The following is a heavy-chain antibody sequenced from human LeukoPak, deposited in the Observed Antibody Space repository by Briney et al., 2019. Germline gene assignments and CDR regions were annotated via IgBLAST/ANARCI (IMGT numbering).Heavy chain of an antibody. V-gene: IGHV3-73*01. D-gene: IGHD6-19*01. J-gene: IGHJ4*02. CDR1: GFTFSGSA. CDR3: TSHGYSSGWLN. Sequence: GGSLRLSCAASGFTFSGSAMHWVRQASGKGLEWVGRIRSKANSYATAYAASVKGRLTISRDDSKKRAYLQMNSLKTEDTAVYYCTSHGYSSGWLNWGQGTLVTVSS. CDR2: IRSKANSYAT.